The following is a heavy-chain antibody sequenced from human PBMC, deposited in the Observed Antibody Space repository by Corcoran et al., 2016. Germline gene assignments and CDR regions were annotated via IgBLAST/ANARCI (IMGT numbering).Heavy chain of an antibody. V-gene: IGHV1-2*02. D-gene: IGHD2-2*01. J-gene: IGHJ4*02. Sequence: QVQLVQSGAEVKKPGASVKVSCKASGYTFTGYYMHWVRQAPGQGLEWMGWINPNSGGTNYAQKFQGRVTMTRDTSISTAYMELSRLRSDDTAVYYCAGGLVVEPRRGYCRSTSCPHPNWNLGYWGQGTLVTVSS. CDR2: INPNSGGT. CDR3: AGGLVVEPRRGYCRSTSCPHPNWNLGY. CDR1: GYTFTGYY.